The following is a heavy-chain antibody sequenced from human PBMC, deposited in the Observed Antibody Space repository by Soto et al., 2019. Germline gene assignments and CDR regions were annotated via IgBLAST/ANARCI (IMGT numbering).Heavy chain of an antibody. D-gene: IGHD1-26*01. CDR1: GGSISSYY. CDR2: IYYSGST. V-gene: IGHV4-59*08. J-gene: IGHJ3*02. CDR3: ARRSGSSDAFDI. Sequence: SETLSLTCTVSGGSISSYYWSWIRQPPWKGLEWIGYIYYSGSTNYNPSLKSRVTISVDTSKNQFSLKLSSMTAADTAVYYCARRSGSSDAFDIWGQGTMVTV.